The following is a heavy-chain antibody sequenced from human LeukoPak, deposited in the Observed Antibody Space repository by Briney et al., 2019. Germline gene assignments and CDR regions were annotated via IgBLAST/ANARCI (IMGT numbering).Heavy chain of an antibody. J-gene: IGHJ4*02. Sequence: GESLRLSCTASGFMFSSYAMTWVRQAPGKGLEWVANIKQDGSEKYYVDSVKGRFTISRDNAKNSLYLQMNSLRAEDTAEYYCARYDFWSGYYNEGLYYFDYWGQGTLVTVSS. V-gene: IGHV3-7*01. CDR1: GFMFSSYA. CDR3: ARYDFWSGYYNEGLYYFDY. D-gene: IGHD3-3*01. CDR2: IKQDGSEK.